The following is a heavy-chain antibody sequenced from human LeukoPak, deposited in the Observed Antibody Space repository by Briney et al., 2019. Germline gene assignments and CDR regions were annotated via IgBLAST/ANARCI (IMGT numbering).Heavy chain of an antibody. CDR2: IIPILGIA. J-gene: IGHJ5*02. CDR3: ARDPWQQLRWFDP. D-gene: IGHD6-13*01. CDR1: GGTFSSYA. V-gene: IGHV1-69*04. Sequence: ASVKVSCKASGGTFSSYAISWVRQAPGQGLEWMGRIIPILGIANYAQKFEGRVTITADKSTSTAYMELSSLRSEDTAVYYCARDPWQQLRWFDPWGQGTLVTVSS.